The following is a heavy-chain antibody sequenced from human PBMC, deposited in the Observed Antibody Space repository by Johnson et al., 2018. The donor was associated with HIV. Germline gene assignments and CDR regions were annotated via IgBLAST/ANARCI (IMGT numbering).Heavy chain of an antibody. CDR1: GFTFSSYA. V-gene: IGHV3-30*04. Sequence: QVQLVESGGGVVQPGGSLRLSCAASGFTFSSYAMHWVRQAPGKGLEWVAVISYDGSNKYYADSVKGRFTISRDNSKNTLYLQMNSLRAEDTAVYYCARGGRVIVGTEGAFDIWGQGTMVTVSS. CDR2: ISYDGSNK. CDR3: ARGGRVIVGTEGAFDI. J-gene: IGHJ3*02. D-gene: IGHD1-26*01.